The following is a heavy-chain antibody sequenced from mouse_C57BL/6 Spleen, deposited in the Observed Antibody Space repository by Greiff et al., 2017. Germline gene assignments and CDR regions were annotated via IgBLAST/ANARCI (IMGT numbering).Heavy chain of an antibody. D-gene: IGHD2-3*01. CDR3: ASYDGYRGTWFAY. CDR1: GFSFTSYG. J-gene: IGHJ3*01. V-gene: IGHV2-2*01. CDR2: IWSGGST. Sequence: QVQLQQSGPGLVQPSQSLSITCTVSGFSFTSYGVHWVRQSPGKGLEWLGVIWSGGSTDYNAAFISRLSISKDNSKSQVCFKMNSLQADDTAIYYCASYDGYRGTWFAYWGQGTLVTVSA.